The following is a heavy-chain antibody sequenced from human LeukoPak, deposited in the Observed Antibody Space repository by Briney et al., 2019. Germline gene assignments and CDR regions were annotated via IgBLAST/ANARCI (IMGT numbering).Heavy chain of an antibody. Sequence: GGSLRLSCAASGFTVSSNYMSWVRQAPGKGLEWVSVIYSGGSTYYADSVKGRFTISRDNAKNSLYLQMNSLRAEDTAVYYCASTDFWSGYYTPLDYWGQGALVTVSS. D-gene: IGHD3-3*01. J-gene: IGHJ4*02. CDR3: ASTDFWSGYYTPLDY. V-gene: IGHV3-66*01. CDR2: IYSGGST. CDR1: GFTVSSNY.